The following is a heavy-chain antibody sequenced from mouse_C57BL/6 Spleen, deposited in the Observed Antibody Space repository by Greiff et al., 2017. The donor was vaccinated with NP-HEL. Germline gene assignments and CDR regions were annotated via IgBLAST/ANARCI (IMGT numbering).Heavy chain of an antibody. CDR3: AREGSGGPFDY. J-gene: IGHJ2*01. D-gene: IGHD3-3*01. CDR1: GYTFTNYW. Sequence: VQLQESGAELVRPGTSVKMSCKASGYTFTNYWIGWAKQRPGHGLEWIGDIYPGGGYTNYNEKFKGKATLTADKSSSTAYMQFSSLTSEDSAIYYCAREGSGGPFDYWGQGTTLTVSS. V-gene: IGHV1-63*01. CDR2: IYPGGGYT.